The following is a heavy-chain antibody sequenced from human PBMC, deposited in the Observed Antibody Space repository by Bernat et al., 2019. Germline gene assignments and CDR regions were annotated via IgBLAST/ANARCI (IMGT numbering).Heavy chain of an antibody. CDR2: IWYDGSNK. CDR3: ARVSSSSWYGAHYFDY. Sequence: QVQLVESGGGVVQPGRSLRLSCAASGFTFSSYGMHWVRQAPGKGLEWVAVIWYDGSNKYYADSVKGRFTISRDKSKNTLYLQMNSLGAEDTAVYYCARVSSSSWYGAHYFDYWGQGTLVTVSS. D-gene: IGHD6-13*01. V-gene: IGHV3-33*01. J-gene: IGHJ4*02. CDR1: GFTFSSYG.